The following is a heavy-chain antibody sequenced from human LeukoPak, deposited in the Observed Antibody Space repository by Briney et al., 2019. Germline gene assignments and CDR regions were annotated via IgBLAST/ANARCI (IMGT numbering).Heavy chain of an antibody. Sequence: GRSLRLSXAASGFTFDDYAMHWVRQAPGKGLEWVSAISWNSGSICYADSVRGRFTISRDNAKNSLYLQMNSLRAEDMALYYCAKDTVGLTLGGMDVWGKGTTVTDSS. D-gene: IGHD3-9*01. CDR1: GFTFDDYA. V-gene: IGHV3-9*03. J-gene: IGHJ6*04. CDR3: AKDTVGLTLGGMDV. CDR2: ISWNSGSI.